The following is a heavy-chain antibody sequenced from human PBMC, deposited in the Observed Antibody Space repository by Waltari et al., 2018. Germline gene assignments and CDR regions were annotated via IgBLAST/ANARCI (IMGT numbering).Heavy chain of an antibody. D-gene: IGHD4-4*01. CDR3: ARGDYTWDPSYFDY. CDR2: IYPGDPDT. Sequence: EVQLVQSGAEVKKPGESLKISCKGSGYSFTNYWIGWVRQMPGKGLEWVGIIYPGDPDTRYSPSSQGRVTIAADKSITTAYLQWSSLKASDTAMYYCARGDYTWDPSYFDYWGQGTLVTVSS. CDR1: GYSFTNYW. J-gene: IGHJ4*02. V-gene: IGHV5-51*01.